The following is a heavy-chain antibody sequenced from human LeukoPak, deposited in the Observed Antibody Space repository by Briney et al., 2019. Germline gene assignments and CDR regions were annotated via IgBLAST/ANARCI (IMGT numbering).Heavy chain of an antibody. CDR3: AREAGYCNAGSCYPEYFQH. CDR2: ISSSSSTV. J-gene: IGHJ1*01. CDR1: GFTFSSYN. V-gene: IGHV3-48*04. Sequence: GGSLRLSCAASGFTFSSYNMSWVRQAPGKGLQWISYISSSSSTVHYTDSVKGRFTISRDNAKNSLYLQMNSLRAEDTAIYYCAREAGYCNAGSCYPEYFQHWGQGTLVTVSS. D-gene: IGHD2-15*01.